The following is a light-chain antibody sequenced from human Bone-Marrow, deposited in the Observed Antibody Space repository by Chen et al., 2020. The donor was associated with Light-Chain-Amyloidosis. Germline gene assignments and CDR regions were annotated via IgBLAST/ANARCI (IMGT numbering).Light chain of an antibody. CDR3: QQYGTSPLT. CDR2: GSS. Sequence: EIVLTQSPGTLSLSPGEGANLACRASQTISSNYFTWYQQKFGQAPRLLIYGSSSRVTGIPDRFTGSGSGTDFTLTINRLEPEDFAMYYCQQYGTSPLTFGGGTKVEIK. CDR1: QTISSNY. J-gene: IGKJ4*02. V-gene: IGKV3-20*01.